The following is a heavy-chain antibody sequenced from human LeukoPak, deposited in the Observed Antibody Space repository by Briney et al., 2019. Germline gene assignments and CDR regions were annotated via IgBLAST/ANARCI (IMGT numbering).Heavy chain of an antibody. J-gene: IGHJ4*02. D-gene: IGHD4-17*01. V-gene: IGHV4-31*03. Sequence: SETLSLTCTVSGGSISSGGYYWSWIRQHPGKGLEWIGYIYYSGSTYYNPSLKSRVTISVDTSKNQFSLKLSSVTAADTAVYYCARGRGTTVTSPFDYWGQGTLVTVSS. CDR3: ARGRGTTVTSPFDY. CDR1: GGSISSGGYY. CDR2: IYYSGST.